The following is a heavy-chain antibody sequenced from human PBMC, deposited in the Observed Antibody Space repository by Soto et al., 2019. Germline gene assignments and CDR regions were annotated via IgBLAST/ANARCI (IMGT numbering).Heavy chain of an antibody. CDR3: ARENYDILTGYSHDAFDI. J-gene: IGHJ3*02. V-gene: IGHV3-48*02. D-gene: IGHD3-9*01. CDR2: ISSSSSTI. CDR1: GFTFSSYS. Sequence: GGSLRLSCAASGFTFSSYSMNWVRQAPGKGLEWVSYISSSSSTIYYAGSVKGRFTISRDNAKNSLYLQMNSLRDEDTAVYYCARENYDILTGYSHDAFDIWGQGTMVTVSS.